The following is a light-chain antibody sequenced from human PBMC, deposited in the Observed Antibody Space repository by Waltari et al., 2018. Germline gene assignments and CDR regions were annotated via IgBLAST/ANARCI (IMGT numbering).Light chain of an antibody. J-gene: IGKJ3*01. CDR2: DAS. CDR3: QRYDNLPVFA. CDR1: HPITNY. Sequence: DIQLTQSPSSLSASVGDRVTITCQASHPITNYLNWYQQKPGRAPELLIYDASNLQTGFPSRFSGSQSGTEFTFTIASLQPEDIATYYCQRYDNLPVFAFGPGTKVNVK. V-gene: IGKV1-33*01.